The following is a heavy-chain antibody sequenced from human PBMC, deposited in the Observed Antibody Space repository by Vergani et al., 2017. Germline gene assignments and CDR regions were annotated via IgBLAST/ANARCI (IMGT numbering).Heavy chain of an antibody. J-gene: IGHJ4*02. Sequence: QVQLQQWGAGMLKPSETLSLTCAVYGGSFSGYYWSWIRQPPGKGLEWIGEINHSGSTTYNPSLKSRVTISVDTSKSQFSLKLSSVTAADTAVYYCARGSCLGGSCYKPLFDYWGQGILVTVSS. CDR3: ARGSCLGGSCYKPLFDY. V-gene: IGHV4-34*01. CDR2: INHSGST. D-gene: IGHD2-15*01. CDR1: GGSFSGYY.